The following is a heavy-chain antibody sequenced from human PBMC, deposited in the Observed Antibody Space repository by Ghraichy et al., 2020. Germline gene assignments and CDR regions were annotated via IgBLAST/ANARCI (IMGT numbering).Heavy chain of an antibody. CDR3: ARATVTTLISFDY. CDR1: GGSISSYY. V-gene: IGHV4-59*01. CDR2: IYYSGST. D-gene: IGHD4-17*01. Sequence: SETLSLTCTVSGGSISSYYWSWIRQPPGKGLEWIGYIYYSGSTNYNPSLKSRVTISVDTSKNQFSLKPSSVTAADTAVYYCARATVTTLISFDYWGQGTLVTVSS. J-gene: IGHJ4*02.